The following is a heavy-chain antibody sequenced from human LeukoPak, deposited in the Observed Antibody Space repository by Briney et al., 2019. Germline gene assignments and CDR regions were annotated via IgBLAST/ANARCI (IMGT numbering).Heavy chain of an antibody. V-gene: IGHV3-30*02. CDR3: ARLSIALVPAFTYYMDV. CDR1: GFTFSSYG. D-gene: IGHD2-2*01. CDR2: IRYDGSNK. J-gene: IGHJ6*03. Sequence: GGSLRLSCAASGFTFSSYGMHWVRQAPGKGLEWVAFIRYDGSNKYYADSVKGRFTISRDNAKNSLYLQMNSLRAEDTAVYYCARLSIALVPAFTYYMDVWGKGTTVTVSS.